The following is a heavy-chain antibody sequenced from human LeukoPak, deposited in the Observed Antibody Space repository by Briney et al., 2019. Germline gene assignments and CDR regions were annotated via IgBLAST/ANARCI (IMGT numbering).Heavy chain of an antibody. CDR1: GGSFDGYY. Sequence: PSETLSLTCAVFGGSFDGYYWGWIRQPPGKGLEWIGSIYYSGSTYYNPSLKSRVTISVDTSKNQFSLKLSSVTAADTAVYYCASSEWFRGSYDYWGQGTLVTVSS. J-gene: IGHJ4*02. V-gene: IGHV4-39*07. D-gene: IGHD3-3*01. CDR2: IYYSGST. CDR3: ASSEWFRGSYDY.